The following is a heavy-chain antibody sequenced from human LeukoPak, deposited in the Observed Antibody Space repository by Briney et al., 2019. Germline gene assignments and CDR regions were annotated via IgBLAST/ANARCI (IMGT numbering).Heavy chain of an antibody. CDR3: ARHLTYYDFWSGYYPSPFDY. D-gene: IGHD3-3*01. CDR2: IDPSDSYT. CDR1: GYSFTSYW. V-gene: IGHV5-10-1*01. J-gene: IGHJ4*02. Sequence: GESLKISCKGSGYSFTSYWISWVRQMPGKGLEWRGRIDPSDSYTNYSPSFQGHVTIPADKSISTPYLHWSSLKASDTAMYYCARHLTYYDFWSGYYPSPFDYWGQGTLATVSS.